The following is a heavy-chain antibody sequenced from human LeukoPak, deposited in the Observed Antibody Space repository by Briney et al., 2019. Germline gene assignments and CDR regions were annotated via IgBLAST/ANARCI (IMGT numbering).Heavy chain of an antibody. CDR1: GGSISSYY. CDR3: ARDLRSSGWYESLRYYYMDV. V-gene: IGHV4-59*01. J-gene: IGHJ6*03. D-gene: IGHD6-19*01. Sequence: SETLSLTCTVSGGSISSYYWSWIRQPPGKGLEWIGYICYSGSTNYNPSLKSRVTISVDTSKNQFSLKLSSVTAADTAVYYCARDLRSSGWYESLRYYYMDVWGKGTTVTVSS. CDR2: ICYSGST.